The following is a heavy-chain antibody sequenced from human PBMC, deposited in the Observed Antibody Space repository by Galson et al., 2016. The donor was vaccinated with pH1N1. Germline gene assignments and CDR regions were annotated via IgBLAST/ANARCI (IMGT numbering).Heavy chain of an antibody. CDR2: IYWNDDK. D-gene: IGHD4-17*01. J-gene: IGHJ1*01. CDR3: AHSTYGDYSGYFQH. V-gene: IGHV2-5*01. Sequence: QPPGKALEWLVVIYWNDDKRYSPSLKSRLTITKDTSKNQVVLTMTNMDPVDTATYYCAHSTYGDYSGYFQHWGQGTLVTVSS.